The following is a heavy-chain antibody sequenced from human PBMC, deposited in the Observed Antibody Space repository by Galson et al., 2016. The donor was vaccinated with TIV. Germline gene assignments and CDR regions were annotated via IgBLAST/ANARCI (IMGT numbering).Heavy chain of an antibody. CDR3: ARRGNYRADAFDV. CDR1: GFTFTSFE. V-gene: IGHV3-48*03. D-gene: IGHD1-7*01. CDR2: IISSGSII. Sequence: SLRLSCAASGFTFTSFEMNWVRHGPGRGLEWVASIISSGSIIHYADSVKGRFTISRDNARESLFLQMNSLRADDAAVYYCARRGNYRADAFDVWGRGTTVTVSS. J-gene: IGHJ3*01.